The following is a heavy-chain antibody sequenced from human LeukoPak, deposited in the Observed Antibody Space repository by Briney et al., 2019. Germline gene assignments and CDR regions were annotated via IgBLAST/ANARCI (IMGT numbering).Heavy chain of an antibody. CDR3: AKGTSHDFWSGYRGYGMDV. D-gene: IGHD3-3*01. Sequence: GGSLRLSCAASGFTFSSYAMSWVRQAPGKGLEWVSAISGSGGSTYYADPVKGRFTISRDNSKNTLYLQMNSLRAEDTAVYYCAKGTSHDFWSGYRGYGMDVWGQGTTVTVSS. V-gene: IGHV3-23*01. J-gene: IGHJ6*02. CDR2: ISGSGGST. CDR1: GFTFSSYA.